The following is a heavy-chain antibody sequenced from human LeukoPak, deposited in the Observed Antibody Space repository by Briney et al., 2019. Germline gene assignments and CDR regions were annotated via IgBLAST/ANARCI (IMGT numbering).Heavy chain of an antibody. Sequence: EASVKVSCKASGYTFTGYYMHWVRQAPGQGFEWMGWINPNSGGTNYAQNFQGRVTMTRDTSISTAYMELSRLTSDDTAVYYCARSQMLGSFDYWGQGTLVTVSS. J-gene: IGHJ4*02. V-gene: IGHV1-2*02. CDR3: ARSQMLGSFDY. CDR2: INPNSGGT. CDR1: GYTFTGYY. D-gene: IGHD3-10*01.